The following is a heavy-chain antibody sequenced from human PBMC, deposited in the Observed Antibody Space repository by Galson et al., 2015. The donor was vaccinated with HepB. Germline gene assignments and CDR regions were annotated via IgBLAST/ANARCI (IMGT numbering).Heavy chain of an antibody. CDR2: ISDRSIYI. V-gene: IGHV3-21*01. CDR1: GFTFSPYS. CDR3: ARVAYCSGCYPFDY. J-gene: IGHJ4*02. Sequence: SLRLSCAASGFTFSPYSFNWVRQAPGKGLEWVASISDRSIYIFYADSVKGRFTISRDDAENSLYLQMNNLRAEDSAVYYCARVAYCSGCYPFDYWGQGTLVTVSS. D-gene: IGHD2-15*01.